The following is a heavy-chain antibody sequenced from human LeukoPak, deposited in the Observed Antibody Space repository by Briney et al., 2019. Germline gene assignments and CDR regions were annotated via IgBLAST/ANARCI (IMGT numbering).Heavy chain of an antibody. CDR1: GFTFSIYW. CDR2: INSDGSST. J-gene: IGHJ4*02. CDR3: ASLDY. V-gene: IGHV3-74*01. Sequence: AGSLRLSCAASGFTFSIYWVHWFRQAPGKGLVWVSSINSDGSSTSYADSVKGRFTISRDNAKNTLYLQMNTLRAEDTAVYYCASLDYWGQGTPVTVSS.